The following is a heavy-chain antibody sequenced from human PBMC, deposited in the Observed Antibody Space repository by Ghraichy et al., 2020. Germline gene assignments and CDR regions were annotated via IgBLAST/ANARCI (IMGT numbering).Heavy chain of an antibody. CDR1: GFTVSSNY. CDR2: IYSGGST. D-gene: IGHD2-21*02. Sequence: GGSLRLSCAASGFTVSSNYMSWVRQAPGKGLEWVSVIYSGGSTYYADSVKGRFTISRHNSKNTLYLQMNSLRAEDTAVYYCARAYCGGDCYSNYYFDYWGQGTLVTVSS. J-gene: IGHJ4*02. CDR3: ARAYCGGDCYSNYYFDY. V-gene: IGHV3-53*04.